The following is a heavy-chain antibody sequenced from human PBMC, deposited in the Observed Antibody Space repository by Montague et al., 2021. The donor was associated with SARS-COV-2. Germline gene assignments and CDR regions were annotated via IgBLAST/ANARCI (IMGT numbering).Heavy chain of an antibody. V-gene: IGHV4-30-2*06. CDR3: GRKIRANAFDV. CDR2: IYESGST. Sequence: TLSLTCTVSGVSISSGDYSWNWIRQSPGKGLEWIGFIYESGSTLYNPSLKSRITISVDRSKNQFSLRLNSVTAADTAVYYCGRKIRANAFDVWGHGTTVTVSS. J-gene: IGHJ3*01. CDR1: GVSISSGDYS.